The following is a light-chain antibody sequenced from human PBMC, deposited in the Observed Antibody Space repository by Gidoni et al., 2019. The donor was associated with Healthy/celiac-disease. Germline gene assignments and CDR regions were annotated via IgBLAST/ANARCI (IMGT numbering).Light chain of an antibody. CDR2: DAS. CDR1: QSISSW. V-gene: IGKV1-5*01. J-gene: IGKJ1*01. Sequence: DIQMTQSPSTLSASVGDRVTITCRASQSISSWLAWYQQKPGKAPKLLIYDASSLESGVPSRFSGSGSGTEFTLTISSLQPDDFATYYCQQYNSYPVGFGQGTKVEIK. CDR3: QQYNSYPVG.